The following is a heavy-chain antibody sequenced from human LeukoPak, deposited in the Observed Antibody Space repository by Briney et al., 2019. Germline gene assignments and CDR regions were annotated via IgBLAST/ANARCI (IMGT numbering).Heavy chain of an antibody. V-gene: IGHV3-49*03. D-gene: IGHD2-2*02. CDR1: GFTFGDYA. Sequence: GGSLRLSCTASGFTFGDYAMSWFRQAPGKGLEWVGFIGSKAYGGTTEYAASVKGRFTISRDDSKSIAYLQMNSLKTEDTALYYCTAMVYQPLLYPVGYFDYWGQGTLVTVSS. CDR2: IGSKAYGGTT. CDR3: TAMVYQPLLYPVGYFDY. J-gene: IGHJ4*02.